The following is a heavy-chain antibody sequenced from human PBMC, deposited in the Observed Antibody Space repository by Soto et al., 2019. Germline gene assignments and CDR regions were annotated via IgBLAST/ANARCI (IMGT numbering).Heavy chain of an antibody. CDR1: GGSISSSSYY. D-gene: IGHD5-12*01. CDR3: ARHPPSGYDPLPLSDY. Sequence: QLQLQESGPGLVKPSETLSLTCTVSGGSISSSSYYWGWIRQPPGKGLEWIGSIYYSGSTYYNPYLKRRVTISVVPSKNQFSAKLSPVPAADTAVYYCARHPPSGYDPLPLSDYWGQGTLVPVSS. V-gene: IGHV4-39*01. CDR2: IYYSGST. J-gene: IGHJ4*02.